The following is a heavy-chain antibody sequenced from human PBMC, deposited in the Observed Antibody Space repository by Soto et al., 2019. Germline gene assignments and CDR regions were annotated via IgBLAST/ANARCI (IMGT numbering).Heavy chain of an antibody. CDR2: INHSGST. CDR3: ARVVRAWNGVSYYYYYMDV. J-gene: IGHJ6*03. V-gene: IGHV4-34*01. D-gene: IGHD2-8*01. CDR1: GGSFSGYY. Sequence: QVQLQQWGAGLLKPSETLSLTCAVYGGSFSGYYWSWIRQPPGKGLEWIGEINHSGSTNYNPSLKSRLTISVDTSKNQFSLKLSSVTAADTAVYYCARVVRAWNGVSYYYYYMDVWGKGTTVTVSS.